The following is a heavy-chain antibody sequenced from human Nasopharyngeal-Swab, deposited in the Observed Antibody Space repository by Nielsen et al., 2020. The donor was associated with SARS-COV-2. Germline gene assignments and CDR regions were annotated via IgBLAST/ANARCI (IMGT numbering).Heavy chain of an antibody. V-gene: IGHV4-39*01. CDR3: ARQGSSSWASYYYYGMDV. CDR1: GGSISRISYY. D-gene: IGHD6-13*01. Sequence: SGTLPLTCTVSGGSISRISYYWGWIRQPPGTGLEWIGNIYYRGSTYNNPSLNLRVTISVDTSKNQFSLKLSPVTAADTAVYFCARQGSSSWASYYYYGMDVWGQGTTVTVSS. CDR2: IYYRGST. J-gene: IGHJ6*02.